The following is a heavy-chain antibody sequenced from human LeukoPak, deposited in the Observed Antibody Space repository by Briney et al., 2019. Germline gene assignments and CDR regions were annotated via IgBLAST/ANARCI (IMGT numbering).Heavy chain of an antibody. CDR2: ISGSGGST. D-gene: IGHD3-22*01. J-gene: IGHJ4*02. V-gene: IGHV3-23*01. CDR1: GFTFSSYG. CDR3: AKAPGLIAMTAVVNTKNYFGS. Sequence: GGTLRLSCAASGFTFSSYGMSWVRQAPGKGLEWVSAISGSGGSTYYADSVKRRFTISRDNSKNTLYLHMNSLRADDTAVYHCAKAPGLIAMTAVVNTKNYFGSWGQGALVTV.